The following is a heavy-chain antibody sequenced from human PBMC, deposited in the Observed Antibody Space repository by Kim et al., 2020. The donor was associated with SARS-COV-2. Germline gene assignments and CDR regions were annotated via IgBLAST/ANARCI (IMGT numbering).Heavy chain of an antibody. CDR1: GGSISSDY. J-gene: IGHJ4*02. CDR3: ARYTAVAAAFDY. Sequence: SETLSLTCTVSGGSISSDYWSWIRQPPGKGPESIGFIDDRGSTNYNPSLKSRVSFSLDTSKNQFSLKLTSVTAADSAMYYCARYTAVAAAFDYWGQGTLVTVSS. V-gene: IGHV4-59*08. D-gene: IGHD2-15*01. CDR2: IDDRGST.